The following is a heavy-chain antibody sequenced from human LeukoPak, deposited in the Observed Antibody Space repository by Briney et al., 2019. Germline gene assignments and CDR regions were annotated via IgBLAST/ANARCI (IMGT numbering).Heavy chain of an antibody. Sequence: GGSLRLSCAASGFSFITYSMSWVRQAPGKGLEWVSAISGSGGSTYYADSVKGRFTISRDNSKNTLYLQMNSLRAEDTAVYYCAKDVGIAVAGREDAFDIWGQGTMVTVSS. V-gene: IGHV3-23*01. CDR3: AKDVGIAVAGREDAFDI. D-gene: IGHD6-19*01. J-gene: IGHJ3*02. CDR1: GFSFITYS. CDR2: ISGSGGST.